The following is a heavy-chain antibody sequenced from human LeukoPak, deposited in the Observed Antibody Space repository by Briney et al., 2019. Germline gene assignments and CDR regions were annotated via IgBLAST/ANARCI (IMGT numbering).Heavy chain of an antibody. D-gene: IGHD2-15*01. Sequence: GGSLRLSCAASGFNFSSYSMNWVRQAPGKGLEWVSCISRSSSDIYYADSVKGRFTISRDNAKNSLFLQMNSLKTEDTAVYYCARWRSGSCSDWGQGTLVTVSS. V-gene: IGHV3-21*04. CDR2: ISRSSSDI. J-gene: IGHJ4*02. CDR1: GFNFSSYS. CDR3: ARWRSGSCSD.